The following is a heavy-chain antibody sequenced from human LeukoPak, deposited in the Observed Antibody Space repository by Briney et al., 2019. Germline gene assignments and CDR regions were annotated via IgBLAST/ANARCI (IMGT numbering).Heavy chain of an antibody. CDR3: ARDLRAVALDV. J-gene: IGHJ6*04. D-gene: IGHD6-19*01. Sequence: PGGSLRLSCAASGFSFSSYSMNWVRQALGKGLEWVSSVSSSSSYISYADSVKGRFTISRDNAKKSLYLQMNSLRAEDTAVYYCARDLRAVALDVWGKGTTVTVSS. CDR2: VSSSSSYI. V-gene: IGHV3-21*01. CDR1: GFSFSSYS.